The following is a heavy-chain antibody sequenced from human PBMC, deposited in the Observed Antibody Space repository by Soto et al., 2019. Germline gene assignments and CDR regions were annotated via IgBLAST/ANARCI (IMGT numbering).Heavy chain of an antibody. V-gene: IGHV4-39*07. Sequence: SETLSLTYTVSGDSITITDYYWGWIRQPPGKGLDWIGSMYLSGSTNYNPSLKSRVTISVDTSKNQFSLKLSSVTAADTAVYYCARDGRPYGDPAFDYWGQGTLVTVSS. CDR3: ARDGRPYGDPAFDY. D-gene: IGHD4-17*01. J-gene: IGHJ4*02. CDR1: GDSITITDYY. CDR2: MYLSGST.